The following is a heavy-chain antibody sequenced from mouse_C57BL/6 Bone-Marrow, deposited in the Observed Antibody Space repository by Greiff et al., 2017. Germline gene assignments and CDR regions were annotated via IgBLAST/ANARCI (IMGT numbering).Heavy chain of an antibody. CDR1: GFTFSSYA. CDR3: TRGHYGSSCDY. D-gene: IGHD1-1*01. CDR2: ISSGGDYI. Sequence: EVQVVESGEGLVKPGGSLKLSCAASGFTFSSYAMSWVRQTPEKRLEWVAYISSGGDYIYYADTVKGRFTISSDNARNHLFLQMSSLNSEDTAMYYCTRGHYGSSCDYWGQGTTLTVSS. V-gene: IGHV5-9-1*02. J-gene: IGHJ2*01.